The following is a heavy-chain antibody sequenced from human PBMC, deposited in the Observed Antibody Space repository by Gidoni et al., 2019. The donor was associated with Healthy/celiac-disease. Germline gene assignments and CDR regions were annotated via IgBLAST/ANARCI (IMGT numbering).Heavy chain of an antibody. D-gene: IGHD3-9*01. CDR2: ISGSGGST. Sequence: EVQLVESGGGLVQPGGSLRLSCAASGFTFSSYAMSWVRQAPGKGLEWVSAISGSGGSTYYADSVKGRFTISRDNSKNTLYLQMNSLRAEDTAVYYCAKDGSRPVLRYFDWLSHFDYWGQGTLVTVSS. CDR1: GFTFSSYA. V-gene: IGHV3-23*04. J-gene: IGHJ4*02. CDR3: AKDGSRPVLRYFDWLSHFDY.